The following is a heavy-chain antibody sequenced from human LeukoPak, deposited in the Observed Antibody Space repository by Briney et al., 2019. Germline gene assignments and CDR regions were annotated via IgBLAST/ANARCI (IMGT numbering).Heavy chain of an antibody. Sequence: GGSLRLSCAASGFIFTNYFMSWVRQAPGKGLEWVASIKHDGSEKYYVDSVRGRFTISGDNTMNSLYLQMSSLRAEDTAVYYCATDRGWRTSGYYLYYFEYWGQGTLVTYSS. J-gene: IGHJ4*02. CDR3: ATDRGWRTSGYYLYYFEY. CDR2: IKHDGSEK. D-gene: IGHD3-3*01. V-gene: IGHV3-7*01. CDR1: GFIFTNYF.